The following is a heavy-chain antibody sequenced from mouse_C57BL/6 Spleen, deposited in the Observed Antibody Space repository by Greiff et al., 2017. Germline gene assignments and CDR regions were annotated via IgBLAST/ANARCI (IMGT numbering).Heavy chain of an antibody. CDR2: IDPSDSET. J-gene: IGHJ4*01. V-gene: IGHV1-52*01. CDR1: GYTFTSYW. CDR3: ARYNSYAMDY. D-gene: IGHD4-1*02. Sequence: QVQLQQSGAELVRPGSSVKLSCKASGYTFTSYWMHWVKQRPIQGLEWIGNIDPSDSETHYNQKFKDKATLTVDKSSSTAYMQHSSLTSEDSAVYYCARYNSYAMDYWGQGTSVTVSS.